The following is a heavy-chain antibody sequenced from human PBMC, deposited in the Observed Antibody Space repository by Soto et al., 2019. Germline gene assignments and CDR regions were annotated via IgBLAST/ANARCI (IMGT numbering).Heavy chain of an antibody. CDR2: ISGNGGDI. CDR1: GFTFRNYA. Sequence: ESGGALVQPGGSLRLSCAASGFTFRNYAMSWVRQAPGKGLEWVSRISGNGGDINYADSVKGRFTISRDNSKNTLYLQMNSLRAEDTAVYYCAKRGDIVEVSRTFVGYGMDVWRQGTTVTVSS. CDR3: AKRGDIVEVSRTFVGYGMDV. J-gene: IGHJ6*02. D-gene: IGHD2-2*01. V-gene: IGHV3-23*01.